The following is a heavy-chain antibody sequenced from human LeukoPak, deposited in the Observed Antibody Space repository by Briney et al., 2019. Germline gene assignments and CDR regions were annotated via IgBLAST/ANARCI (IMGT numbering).Heavy chain of an antibody. Sequence: SETLSLTCAVYGGSFKGYYWTWIRQPPGKGLEWVGEINHGGSTPYNHGGSTAYNPSLNSRVTISVDTSKNQFSLKLSSVTAADTAVYYCARGVQYSSPYFDYWGQGTLVTVSS. CDR3: ARGVQYSSPYFDY. V-gene: IGHV4-34*01. D-gene: IGHD6-6*01. CDR1: GGSFKGYY. J-gene: IGHJ4*02. CDR2: INHGGSTPYNHGGST.